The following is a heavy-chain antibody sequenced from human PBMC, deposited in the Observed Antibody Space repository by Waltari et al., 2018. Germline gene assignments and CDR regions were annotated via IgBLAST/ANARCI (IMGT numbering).Heavy chain of an antibody. D-gene: IGHD6-13*01. CDR1: VGSISSYY. Sequence: QVQLQESGPGLVKPSETLSLTCTVSVGSISSYYWSWIRQPAGKGLEWIGRLYTGGSTNYNPSLKSRVTMSVDTSKNQFSLKLSSVTAADTAVYYCARDREWSSWYFDYWGQGTLVTVSS. J-gene: IGHJ4*02. V-gene: IGHV4-4*07. CDR3: ARDREWSSWYFDY. CDR2: LYTGGST.